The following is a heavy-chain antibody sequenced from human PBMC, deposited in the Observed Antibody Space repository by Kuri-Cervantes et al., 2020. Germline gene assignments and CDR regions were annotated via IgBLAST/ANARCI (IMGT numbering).Heavy chain of an antibody. CDR2: ISYDGSNK. CDR1: GFTFSSYS. D-gene: IGHD3-22*01. CDR3: ARDQKFAYYYDSSGYYGGWFDP. J-gene: IGHJ5*02. V-gene: IGHV3-30*05. Sequence: GESLKISCAASGFTFSSYSMNWVRQAPGKGLEWVAVISYDGSNKYYADSVKGRFTISRDNSKNTLYLQMKSLRAEGTAVYYCARDQKFAYYYDSSGYYGGWFDPWGQGTLVTVSS.